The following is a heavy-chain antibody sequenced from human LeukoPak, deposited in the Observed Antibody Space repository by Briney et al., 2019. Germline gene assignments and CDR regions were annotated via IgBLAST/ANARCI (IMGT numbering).Heavy chain of an antibody. V-gene: IGHV3-30-3*01. J-gene: IGHJ4*02. CDR2: ISYDGSNK. D-gene: IGHD3-10*01. CDR1: GFTFSSYA. Sequence: PGGSLRLSCAASGFTFSSYALSWVRQAPGKGLEWVAVISYDGSNKYYADSVKGRFTISRDNSKNTLYLQMNSLRAEDTAVYYCARDSPSGDFDYWGQGTLVTVSS. CDR3: ARDSPSGDFDY.